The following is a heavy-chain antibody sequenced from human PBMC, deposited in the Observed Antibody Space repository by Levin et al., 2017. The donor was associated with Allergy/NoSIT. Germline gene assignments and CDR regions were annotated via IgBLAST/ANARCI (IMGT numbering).Heavy chain of an antibody. V-gene: IGHV1-8*01. J-gene: IGHJ2*01. Sequence: GESLKISCKASGYTFTSYDINWVRQATGQGLEWMGWMNPNSGNTGYAQKFQGRVTMTRNTSISTAYMELSSLRSEDTAVYYCARGLARLYEQWLVRGNWYFDLWGRGTLVTVSS. CDR2: MNPNSGNT. D-gene: IGHD6-19*01. CDR3: ARGLARLYEQWLVRGNWYFDL. CDR1: GYTFTSYD.